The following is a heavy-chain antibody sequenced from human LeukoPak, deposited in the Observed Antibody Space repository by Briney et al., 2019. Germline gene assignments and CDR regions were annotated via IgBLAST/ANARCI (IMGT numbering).Heavy chain of an antibody. CDR3: ASTFAGRRE. Sequence: GGSLRLSCAASGFTFSSYSLNWVRQAPGKGLEWVSSISSTSTYIYYADSVKGRFTISRDNAKNSLYLQMNSLRAEDTAVYYCASTFAGRREWGQGTLVTVSP. D-gene: IGHD3-16*01. CDR2: ISSTSTYI. J-gene: IGHJ4*02. V-gene: IGHV3-21*01. CDR1: GFTFSSYS.